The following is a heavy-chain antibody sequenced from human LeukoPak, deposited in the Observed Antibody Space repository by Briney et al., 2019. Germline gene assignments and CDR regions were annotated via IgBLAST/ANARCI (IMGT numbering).Heavy chain of an antibody. V-gene: IGHV3-7*01. CDR3: ARATTASARDH. Sequence: GGSLRLSCAASGFTFSDYYMSWIRQAPGKGLEWVASLNQDADREYYVDSVKGRFTISRDNAKNSLYLQMDSLRVEDTAVYYCARATTASARDHWGQGTLVTVSS. CDR1: GFTFSDYY. J-gene: IGHJ4*02. CDR2: LNQDADRE. D-gene: IGHD1-14*01.